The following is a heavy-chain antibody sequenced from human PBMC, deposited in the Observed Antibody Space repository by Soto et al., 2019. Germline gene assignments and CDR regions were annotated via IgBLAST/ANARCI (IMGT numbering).Heavy chain of an antibody. CDR3: AKGRSSGYYPRDYYGMDV. CDR1: GFTFSSYA. D-gene: IGHD3-22*01. V-gene: IGHV3-23*01. J-gene: IGHJ6*02. Sequence: PGGSLRLSCAASGFTFSSYAMSWVRQAPGKGLEWVSAISGSGGSTYYADSVKGRFTISRDNSKSTLYLQMNSLRAEDTAVYYCAKGRSSGYYPRDYYGMDVWGQGTTVTVSS. CDR2: ISGSGGST.